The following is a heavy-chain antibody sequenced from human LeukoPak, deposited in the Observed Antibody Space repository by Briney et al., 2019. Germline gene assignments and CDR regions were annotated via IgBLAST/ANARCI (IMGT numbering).Heavy chain of an antibody. J-gene: IGHJ4*02. CDR2: IRYDGTDE. Sequence: GGSLRLSCVASGFTFSNYGMHWVRQAPGKGLEWVAFIRYDGTDEYYADSVKGRFTVSRDNSKNTLYLQMNSLRAEDTAVYYCARVFITMIVVVITTLDYWGQGTLVTVSS. V-gene: IGHV3-30*02. CDR3: ARVFITMIVVVITTLDY. CDR1: GFTFSNYG. D-gene: IGHD3-22*01.